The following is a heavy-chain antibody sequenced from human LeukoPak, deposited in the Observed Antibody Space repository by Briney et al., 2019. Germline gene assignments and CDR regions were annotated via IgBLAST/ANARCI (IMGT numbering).Heavy chain of an antibody. Sequence: KVSCKASGYTFTSYDINWVRQAPGQGLEWMGGIIPIFGTANYAQKFQGRVTITADESTSTAYMELSSLRSEDTAVYYCARDPSRIAAAGTRDLYFDYWGQGTLVTVSS. CDR1: GYTFTSYD. J-gene: IGHJ4*02. D-gene: IGHD6-13*01. CDR3: ARDPSRIAAAGTRDLYFDY. V-gene: IGHV1-69*01. CDR2: IIPIFGTA.